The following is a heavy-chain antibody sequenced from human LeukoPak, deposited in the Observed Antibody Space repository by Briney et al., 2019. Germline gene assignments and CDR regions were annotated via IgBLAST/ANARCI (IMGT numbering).Heavy chain of an antibody. J-gene: IGHJ4*02. CDR3: AKNVPGRAIDY. CDR2: ISDSGGNT. D-gene: IGHD2-15*01. CDR1: GFTFSSYA. Sequence: GGSLRLSCAASGFTFSSYAMSWVRQAPGKGLEWVSAISDSGGNTYYADSVKGRFTISRDNSKNRLYLQMSSLRAEDTAVYYCAKNVPGRAIDYWGQGTLVTVSS. V-gene: IGHV3-23*01.